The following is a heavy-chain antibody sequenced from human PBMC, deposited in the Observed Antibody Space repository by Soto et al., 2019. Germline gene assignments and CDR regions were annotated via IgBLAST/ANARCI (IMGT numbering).Heavy chain of an antibody. J-gene: IGHJ5*02. CDR2: IYYSGST. CDR1: GGSISSSSYY. CDR3: ARQKMLVVAAHNWFDP. V-gene: IGHV4-39*01. Sequence: QLQLQESGPGLVKPSETLSLTCTVSGGSISSSSYYWGWIRQPPGKGLEWIGSIYYSGSTYYNPSLKSRVTISVDTSKNQFSLKLSSVTAADTAVYYCARQKMLVVAAHNWFDPWGQGTLVTVSS. D-gene: IGHD2-15*01.